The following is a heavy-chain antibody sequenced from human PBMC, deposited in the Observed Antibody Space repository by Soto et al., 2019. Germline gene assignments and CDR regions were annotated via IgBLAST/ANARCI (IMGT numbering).Heavy chain of an antibody. Sequence: ALVKVSCKASGYTFTSYALHWVRQVPGQSLEWMGWINPGNDKTKFSQKFQGRVTFTRDTSASTAYMELRSLRSEDTAVYYCAREVASADYFLDYWGQGTLVTVSS. J-gene: IGHJ4*02. V-gene: IGHV1-3*01. CDR2: INPGNDKT. CDR3: AREVASADYFLDY. CDR1: GYTFTSYA. D-gene: IGHD2-15*01.